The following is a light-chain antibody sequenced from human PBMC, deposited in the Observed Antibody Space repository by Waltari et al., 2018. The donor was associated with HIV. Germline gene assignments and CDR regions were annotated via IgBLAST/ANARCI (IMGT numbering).Light chain of an antibody. Sequence: QSVLTQPPSASGTPGQRVIISCSGSTSNIGSNTVTWYQQLPGTAPKLLIYSNHPRSSGVPDRFSGSKSGTSASLAISGLQSADEADYYCAAWDDSMNGVLFGGGTKLTVL. J-gene: IGLJ2*01. V-gene: IGLV1-44*01. CDR2: SNH. CDR3: AAWDDSMNGVL. CDR1: TSNIGSNT.